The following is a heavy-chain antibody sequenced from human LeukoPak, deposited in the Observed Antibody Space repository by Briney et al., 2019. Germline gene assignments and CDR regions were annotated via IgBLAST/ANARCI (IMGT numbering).Heavy chain of an antibody. Sequence: ASVKVSCKASGYTFTGYYMHWVRQAPGQGLEWMGWINPNSGGTNYAQKFQGWVTMTRDTSVSTAYMELSRLRSDDTAVYYCARGDYGDSSDAFDIWGQGTMVTVSS. CDR2: INPNSGGT. CDR3: ARGDYGDSSDAFDI. V-gene: IGHV1-2*04. J-gene: IGHJ3*02. D-gene: IGHD4-17*01. CDR1: GYTFTGYY.